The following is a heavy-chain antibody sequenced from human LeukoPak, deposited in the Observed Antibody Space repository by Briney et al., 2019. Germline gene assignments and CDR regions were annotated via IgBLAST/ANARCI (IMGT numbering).Heavy chain of an antibody. J-gene: IGHJ4*02. CDR1: GGTFSSYA. V-gene: IGHV1-69*05. CDR3: ASSAEDPSKDIVVVPAAMDY. CDR2: IIPIFGTA. D-gene: IGHD2-2*01. Sequence: ASVKVSCKASGGTFSSYAISWVRQAPGQGLEWMGGIIPIFGTANYAQKFQGRVTITTDESTSTAYMELSSLRSEDTAVYYCASSAEDPSKDIVVVPAAMDYWGQGTLVTVSS.